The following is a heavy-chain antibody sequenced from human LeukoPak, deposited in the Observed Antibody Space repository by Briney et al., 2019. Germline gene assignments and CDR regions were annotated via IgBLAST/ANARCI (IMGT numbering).Heavy chain of an antibody. CDR2: ISGSGGST. Sequence: GGSLRLSCAASGFTVSSNYMSWVRQAPGKGLEWVSAISGSGGSTYYADSMKGRFTISRDNSKNTLYLQMNSLRAEDTAVYYCAKDYYDSSGYYYWFDYWGQGTLVTVSS. V-gene: IGHV3-23*01. D-gene: IGHD3-22*01. J-gene: IGHJ4*02. CDR3: AKDYYDSSGYYYWFDY. CDR1: GFTVSSNY.